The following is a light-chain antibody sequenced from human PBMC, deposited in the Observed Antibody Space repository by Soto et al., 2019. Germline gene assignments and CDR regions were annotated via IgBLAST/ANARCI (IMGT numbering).Light chain of an antibody. Sequence: ERVLTQSPATLSLSPGERATLSCRASHSVSRTYLARDQQTPGQAPRLLIYGASDRATGTPDRFSGSGSGTDFTLTISRLEPEDFAVYYCQRYGGFGQGTKVDIK. J-gene: IGKJ1*01. CDR3: QRYGG. CDR1: HSVSRTY. V-gene: IGKV3-20*01. CDR2: GAS.